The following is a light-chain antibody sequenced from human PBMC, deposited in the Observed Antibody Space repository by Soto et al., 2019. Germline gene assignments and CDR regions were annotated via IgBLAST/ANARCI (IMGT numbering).Light chain of an antibody. CDR2: DVT. CDR1: SSDVGGYNY. J-gene: IGLJ1*01. V-gene: IGLV2-14*01. Sequence: SALTQPASVSGSPGQSITISCTGTSSDVGGYNYVSWYQRHPVKAPKLMIYDVTNRPSGVSDRFSGSKSGNTASLTISGLQAEDEADYYCSSYTSSSTPYDFGTGTKVTVL. CDR3: SSYTSSSTPYD.